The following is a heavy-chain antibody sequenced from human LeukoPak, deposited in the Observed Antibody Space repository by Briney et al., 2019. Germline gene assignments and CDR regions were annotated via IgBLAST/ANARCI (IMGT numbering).Heavy chain of an antibody. CDR1: GFTFSNDA. Sequence: GGSLRLSCTASGFTFSNDAMTWVRQAPGKGLEWVSAISGRGFQTYYADSVKGRFTISRDVSKNMLYLQMSSLRVEDAAIYYCAKGIAAAGRAYYFDYWGQGTLVTVSS. CDR2: ISGRGFQT. V-gene: IGHV3-23*01. CDR3: AKGIAAAGRAYYFDY. D-gene: IGHD6-13*01. J-gene: IGHJ4*02.